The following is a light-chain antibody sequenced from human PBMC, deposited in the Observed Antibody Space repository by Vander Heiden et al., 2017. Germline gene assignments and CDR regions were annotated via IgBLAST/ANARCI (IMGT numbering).Light chain of an antibody. Sequence: QPALTQPPSASGSLGQSVTISSTGTSSYIGGHVYVSWYQQRPGKAPRVIIFEVTKRPSGVPGRFSGSKSGNTASLTVSGLQAEDEADYYCISSAGNNKWVFGGGTKLTVL. CDR2: EVT. J-gene: IGLJ3*02. CDR3: ISSAGNNKWV. CDR1: SSYIGGHVY. V-gene: IGLV2-8*01.